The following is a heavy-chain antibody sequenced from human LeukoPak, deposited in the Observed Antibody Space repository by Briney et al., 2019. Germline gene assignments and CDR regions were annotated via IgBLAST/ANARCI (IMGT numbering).Heavy chain of an antibody. V-gene: IGHV3-48*01. CDR2: IAYTGTI. CDR3: ARDPHSLDY. CDR1: GYIFSRYS. J-gene: IGHJ4*02. Sequence: GGSLRLSCTASGYIFSRYSMNWVRQAPGRGLGWVAYIAYTGTIHYADSVRGRFVISRDNAKNSPYLQMNSLRADDTAVYYCARDPHSLDYWGQGTRVTVSS.